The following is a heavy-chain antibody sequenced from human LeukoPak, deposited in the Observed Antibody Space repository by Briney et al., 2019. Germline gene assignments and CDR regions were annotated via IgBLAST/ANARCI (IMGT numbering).Heavy chain of an antibody. CDR2: MNPNSGNT. CDR1: GYTFTSYD. D-gene: IGHD2-21*02. Sequence: EATVKVSCKASGYTFTSYDTNWVRQATGQGLEWMGWMNPNSGNTGYAQKFQGRVTMTRNTSISTAYMELSSLRSEDTAVYYCARGVRKRRLVVVTATCFDYWGQGTLVTVSS. V-gene: IGHV1-8*01. J-gene: IGHJ4*02. CDR3: ARGVRKRRLVVVTATCFDY.